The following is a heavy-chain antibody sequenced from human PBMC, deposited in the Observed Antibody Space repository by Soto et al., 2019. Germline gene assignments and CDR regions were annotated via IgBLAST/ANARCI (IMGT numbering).Heavy chain of an antibody. Sequence: GGSLRLSCAASGFTFSSYSMNWVRQAPGKGLEWVSSISSSSSYIYYADPVKGRFTISRDNAKNSLYLQMNSLRAEDTAVYYCAKDRKTQGTGYFDYWGQGTLVTVSS. CDR3: AKDRKTQGTGYFDY. D-gene: IGHD3-10*01. J-gene: IGHJ4*02. V-gene: IGHV3-21*04. CDR2: ISSSSSYI. CDR1: GFTFSSYS.